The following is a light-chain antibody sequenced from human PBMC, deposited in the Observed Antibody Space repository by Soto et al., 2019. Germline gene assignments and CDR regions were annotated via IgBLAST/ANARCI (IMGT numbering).Light chain of an antibody. V-gene: IGKV4-1*01. CDR1: QTVLYSSNNRNY. CDR3: QQYYSTPLT. Sequence: VMTQSPDSLAVSLGERATINCKSSQTVLYSSNNRNYLGWYQQKPEQPPKLLIYWASNRESGVPDRFRGSGSGTDFTLTISSLQAEDVAVYYCQQYYSTPLTFGGGTKVEIK. CDR2: WAS. J-gene: IGKJ4*01.